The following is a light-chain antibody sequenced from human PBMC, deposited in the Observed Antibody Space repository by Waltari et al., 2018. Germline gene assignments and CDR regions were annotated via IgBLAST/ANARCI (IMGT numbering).Light chain of an antibody. CDR1: SSNIGAGYD. CDR3: QSYDSSLSGSGV. Sequence: QSVLTQPPSVSGAPGQRVTISCNGRSSNIGAGYDVHWYKQLPGTAPKGRRHGNNSGPSGVPDRTWCSTSGTSAALARTGGEAQEETEYFCQSYDSSLSGSGVFGGGTRLTVL. J-gene: IGLJ3*02. CDR2: GNN. V-gene: IGLV1-40*01.